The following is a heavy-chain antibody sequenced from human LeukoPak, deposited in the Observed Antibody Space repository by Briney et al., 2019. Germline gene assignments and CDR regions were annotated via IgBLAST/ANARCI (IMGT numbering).Heavy chain of an antibody. D-gene: IGHD3-10*01. J-gene: IGHJ4*02. V-gene: IGHV3-21*01. CDR2: IGTSTSYI. CDR1: GFTFSTYI. Sequence: GGSLRLSCAASGFTFSTYIMNWVRQTPGKGLEWVSSIGTSTSYIYYADSVKGRFTISRDNAKNSLYLQMNSLRAEDTAVYYCARGLWFGDYWGQGTLVTVSS. CDR3: ARGLWFGDY.